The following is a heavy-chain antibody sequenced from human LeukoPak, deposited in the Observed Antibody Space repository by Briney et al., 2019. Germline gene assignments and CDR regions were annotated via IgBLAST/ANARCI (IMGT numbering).Heavy chain of an antibody. CDR1: GFTFSSYA. Sequence: GGSLRLSCAASGFTFSSYAMSWVRQAPGKGLEWVSAISGSGGSTYYADSAKGRFTISRDNSKNTLYLQMNSLRDEDTAVYYCAKDIDTVVENYFDYWGQGTLVTVSS. J-gene: IGHJ4*02. CDR3: AKDIDTVVENYFDY. CDR2: ISGSGGST. V-gene: IGHV3-23*01. D-gene: IGHD5-18*01.